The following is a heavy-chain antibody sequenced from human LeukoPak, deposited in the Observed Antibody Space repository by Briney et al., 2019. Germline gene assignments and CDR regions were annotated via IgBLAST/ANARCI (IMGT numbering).Heavy chain of an antibody. CDR2: IYYSGST. V-gene: IGHV4-31*11. J-gene: IGHJ4*02. D-gene: IGHD1-1*01. CDR1: GGSFSGYY. CDR3: ASGDNDPLFDY. Sequence: SETLSLTCAVYGGSFSGYYWSWIRQHPGKGLEWIGYIYYSGSTYYNPSLKSRVTISIVTSKNQFSLKLSSVTAADTAIYYCASGDNDPLFDYWGQGTLVTVSS.